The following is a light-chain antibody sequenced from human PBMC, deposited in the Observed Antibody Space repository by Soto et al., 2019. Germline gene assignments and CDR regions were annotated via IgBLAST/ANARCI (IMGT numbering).Light chain of an antibody. CDR1: QSVGSN. V-gene: IGKV3-15*01. Sequence: EIVMTQSPATLSVSPGEIATLSFSASQSVGSNLACYQQKPGQTPRLLIYGASTRATGIPAIFSCSGSVTEFTPTISILQAEDVALYYCHQHNDWPTFGQGTKVDIK. J-gene: IGKJ1*01. CDR2: GAS. CDR3: HQHNDWPT.